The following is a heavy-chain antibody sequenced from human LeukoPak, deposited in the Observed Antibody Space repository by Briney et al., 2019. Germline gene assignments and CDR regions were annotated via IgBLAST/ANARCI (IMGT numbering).Heavy chain of an antibody. Sequence: LGGSPRLSCVASGFTFRDFSMSWVRQAPGKGLEWVSAISGSGGNTYYADSVKGRFTISRDNSKNTLYLQMNSLRAEDTAVYYCAKDLLTTVTILPYFDYWGQGTLVTVSS. CDR3: AKDLLTTVTILPYFDY. CDR2: ISGSGGNT. J-gene: IGHJ4*02. D-gene: IGHD4-17*01. V-gene: IGHV3-23*01. CDR1: GFTFRDFS.